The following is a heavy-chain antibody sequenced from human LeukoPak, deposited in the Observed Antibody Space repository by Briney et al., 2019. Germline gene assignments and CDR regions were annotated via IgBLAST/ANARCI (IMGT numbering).Heavy chain of an antibody. D-gene: IGHD3-3*01. Sequence: PSETLSLTCTVSGGSISSYYWSWIRQPPGKGLEWIGYIYYSGSTNYNPSLKSRVTISVDTSKNQFPLKLSSVTAADTAVYYCARGQDFWSGLEPSYYFDYWGQGTLVTVSS. CDR1: GGSISSYY. J-gene: IGHJ4*02. CDR2: IYYSGST. CDR3: ARGQDFWSGLEPSYYFDY. V-gene: IGHV4-59*08.